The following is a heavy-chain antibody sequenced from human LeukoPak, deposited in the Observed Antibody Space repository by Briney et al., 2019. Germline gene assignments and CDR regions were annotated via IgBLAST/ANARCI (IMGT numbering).Heavy chain of an antibody. D-gene: IGHD3-22*01. Sequence: PGGSLRLSCAASGFTFSSYAMSWVRQAPGKGLEWVSAISGSGGSTYYADSVKGRFTISRDNSKNTLYLQMNSLRAEDTVVYYCAKDITMIVVVTGDYWGQGTLVTVSS. CDR2: ISGSGGST. CDR1: GFTFSSYA. J-gene: IGHJ4*02. CDR3: AKDITMIVVVTGDY. V-gene: IGHV3-23*01.